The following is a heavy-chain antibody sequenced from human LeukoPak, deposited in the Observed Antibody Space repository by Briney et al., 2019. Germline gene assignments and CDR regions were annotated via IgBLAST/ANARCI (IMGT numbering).Heavy chain of an antibody. Sequence: GGSLRLSCAASGFTVSSNFMSWVRRAPGKGLEWVSAISGSGGSTYYADSVKGRFTISRDNSKNTLYLQMNSLRAEDTAVYYCAKDRYYDSSALFDYWGQGTLVTVSS. CDR2: ISGSGGST. V-gene: IGHV3-23*01. D-gene: IGHD3-22*01. J-gene: IGHJ4*02. CDR1: GFTVSSNF. CDR3: AKDRYYDSSALFDY.